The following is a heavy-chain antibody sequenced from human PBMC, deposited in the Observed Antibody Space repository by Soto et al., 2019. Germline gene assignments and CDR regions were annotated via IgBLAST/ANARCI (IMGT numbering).Heavy chain of an antibody. CDR3: ARAEPTYYDFWSGYYNSPYYYGMDV. Sequence: LSLTCAVSGGSISSSNWWSWVRQPPGKGLEWIGEIYHSGSTNYNPSLKSRVTISVDKSKNQFSLKLSSVTAADTAVYYCARAEPTYYDFWSGYYNSPYYYGMDVWGQGTTVTVSS. CDR1: GGSISSSNW. J-gene: IGHJ6*02. V-gene: IGHV4-4*02. CDR2: IYHSGST. D-gene: IGHD3-3*01.